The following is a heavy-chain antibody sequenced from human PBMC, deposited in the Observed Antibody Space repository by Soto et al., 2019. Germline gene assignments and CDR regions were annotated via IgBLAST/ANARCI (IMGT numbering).Heavy chain of an antibody. CDR2: INHSGST. Sequence: QVHLEQWGAGLLKPSETLSLTCAVYGGSLSGYFWSWVRQPPGKGLEWIGEINHSGSTNYNPSLKSRVTISADTSKHQSSLTLSSAPAADSSRYYGASYAYYDFVIGSRHYLDVWGRGTTVTVSS. V-gene: IGHV4-34*01. J-gene: IGHJ6*03. CDR3: ASYAYYDFVIGSRHYLDV. D-gene: IGHD3-3*01. CDR1: GGSLSGYF.